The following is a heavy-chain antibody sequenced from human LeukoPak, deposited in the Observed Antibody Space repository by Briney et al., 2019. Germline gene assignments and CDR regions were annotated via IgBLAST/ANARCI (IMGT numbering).Heavy chain of an antibody. CDR1: GFTVSGNY. CDR2: IYGGGNT. J-gene: IGHJ6*03. Sequence: GGSLRLSCAASGFTVSGNYMSWVRQAPGKGLEWVSIIYGGGNTYYADSVKGRFTISRDNAKNSLYLQMNTLRAEDTAVYYCARDLVWFGEPKGYYNYMDVWGKGTTVTVSS. CDR3: ARDLVWFGEPKGYYNYMDV. V-gene: IGHV3-53*01. D-gene: IGHD3-10*01.